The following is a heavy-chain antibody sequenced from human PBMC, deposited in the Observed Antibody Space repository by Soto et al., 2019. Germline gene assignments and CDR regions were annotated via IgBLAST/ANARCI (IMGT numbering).Heavy chain of an antibody. Sequence: QITLKESGPTLVKPTQTLTLTCTFSGFSLSTSGVGVGWIRQPPGKSLEWLALIYWDDDKRYSPSLKSRLTNTNDTSKNQVVLTMTNMDPVDTATYYCAHRRPYGDYVDYWGQGTLVTVSS. CDR2: IYWDDDK. D-gene: IGHD4-17*01. J-gene: IGHJ4*02. V-gene: IGHV2-5*02. CDR3: AHRRPYGDYVDY. CDR1: GFSLSTSGVG.